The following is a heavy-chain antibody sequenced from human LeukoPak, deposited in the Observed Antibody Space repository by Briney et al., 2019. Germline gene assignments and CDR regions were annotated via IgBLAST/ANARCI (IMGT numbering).Heavy chain of an antibody. CDR3: AGSSGWYNSFDY. CDR1: GFTVSSNY. J-gene: IGHJ4*02. CDR2: IYSGGST. V-gene: IGHV3-66*01. D-gene: IGHD6-19*01. Sequence: GGSLRLSCAASGFTVSSNYMTWVRQAPGKGLEWVSVIYSGGSTYYADSVKGRFTISRDNSKNTLFLQMNSLRAEDTAVYYCAGSSGWYNSFDYWGLGTLVTVSS.